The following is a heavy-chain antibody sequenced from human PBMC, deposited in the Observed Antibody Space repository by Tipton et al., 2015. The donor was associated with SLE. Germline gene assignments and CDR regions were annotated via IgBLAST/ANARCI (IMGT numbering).Heavy chain of an antibody. V-gene: IGHV4-59*01. CDR2: IYYSGST. CDR1: GGSISSYY. D-gene: IGHD3-22*01. Sequence: TLSLTCTVSGGSISSYYWSWIRQPPGKGLEWIGYIYYSGSTNYNPSLKSRVTISVDTSKNQFSLKLRSVTAADTAVYYCARVGYDSSGFDYWGQGTLVTVSS. CDR3: ARVGYDSSGFDY. J-gene: IGHJ4*02.